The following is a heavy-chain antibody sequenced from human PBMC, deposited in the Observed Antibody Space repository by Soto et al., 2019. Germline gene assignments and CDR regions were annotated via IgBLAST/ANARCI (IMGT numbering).Heavy chain of an antibody. CDR1: GVSFSSYA. Sequence: QVQVVESGGGVVQPGRALRLSCAASGVSFSSYAMHWVRQAPGKGLEWVAVISYDGNNKYYADSVKGRITISRDSSKNMVYLQMSSLRPEDTAVYYCARAAHRGIAAPGTWGSGMDVWGQVTTVTVSS. V-gene: IGHV3-30-3*01. J-gene: IGHJ6*02. CDR3: ARAAHRGIAAPGTWGSGMDV. CDR2: ISYDGNNK. D-gene: IGHD6-13*01.